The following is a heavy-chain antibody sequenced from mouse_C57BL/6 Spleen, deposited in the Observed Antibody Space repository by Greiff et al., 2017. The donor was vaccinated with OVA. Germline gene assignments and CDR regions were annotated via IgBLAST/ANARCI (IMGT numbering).Heavy chain of an antibody. CDR3: AINYYGSSYYFDY. J-gene: IGHJ2*01. CDR2: IDPSDSET. CDR1: GYTFTSYW. D-gene: IGHD1-1*01. V-gene: IGHV1-52*01. Sequence: QVHVKQPGAELVRPGSSVKLSCKASGYTFTSYWMHWVKQRPIQGLEWIGNIDPSDSETHYNQKFKDKATLTVDKSSSTAYMQLSSLTSEDSAVYYCAINYYGSSYYFDYWGQGTTLTVSS.